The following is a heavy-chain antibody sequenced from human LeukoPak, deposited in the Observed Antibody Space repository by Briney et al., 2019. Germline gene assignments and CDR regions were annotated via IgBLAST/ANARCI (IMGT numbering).Heavy chain of an antibody. J-gene: IGHJ4*02. CDR1: GYTFNSYD. D-gene: IGHD4-17*01. CDR2: ISTYNGNT. CDR3: ARGGGGDYGAHYFDY. Sequence: ASVKVSCKASGYTFNSYDISWVRQAPGQGLEWMAWISTYNGNTNYALKVQGRATMTTDTSTSTAYMELRSLRSDDTAVYYCARGGGGDYGAHYFDYWGQGTLVTVSS. V-gene: IGHV1-18*01.